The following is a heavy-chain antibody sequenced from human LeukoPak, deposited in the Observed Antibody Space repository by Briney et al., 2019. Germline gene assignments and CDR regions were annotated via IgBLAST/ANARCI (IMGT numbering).Heavy chain of an antibody. CDR1: GFSFENAW. V-gene: IGHV3-15*05. D-gene: IGHD3/OR15-3a*01. Sequence: GGSLRLSCEASGFSFENAWMNWVRQSPGKGLEWVGRIKSQTDGGTIDYGAFVQGRFTISRDDSKSSVYLEMYSLRTQDTAVYYCISRSFTTLDPDWLDPWGQGTLVTVSS. CDR2: IKSQTDGGTI. J-gene: IGHJ5*02. CDR3: ISRSFTTLDPDWLDP.